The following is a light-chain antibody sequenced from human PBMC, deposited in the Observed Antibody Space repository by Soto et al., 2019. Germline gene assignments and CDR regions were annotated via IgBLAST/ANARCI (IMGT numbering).Light chain of an antibody. CDR2: KAS. CDR3: QHYNDYSRV. V-gene: IGKV1-5*03. Sequence: DIQMTQSPSALSASIGDRVTITCRASQSVDSWLAWYQQQPGKAPKLLIYKASSLQTGVSSRFSGSGSGTEFTLTISSLQPDDFATYYCQHYNDYSRVFGQGTKVEIK. CDR1: QSVDSW. J-gene: IGKJ1*01.